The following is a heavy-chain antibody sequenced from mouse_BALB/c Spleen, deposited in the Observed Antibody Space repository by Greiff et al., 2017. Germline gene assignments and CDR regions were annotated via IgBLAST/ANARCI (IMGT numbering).Heavy chain of an antibody. CDR3: ARSREYGNYGGAMDY. V-gene: IGHV1-7*01. CDR1: GYTFTSYW. J-gene: IGHJ4*01. Sequence: QVQLQQSGAELAKPGASVKMSCKASGYTFTSYWMHWVKQRPGQGLEWIGYINPSTGYTEYNQKFKDKATLTADKSSSTAYMQLSSLTSEDSAVYYCARSREYGNYGGAMDYWGQGTSVTVSS. D-gene: IGHD2-10*02. CDR2: INPSTGYT.